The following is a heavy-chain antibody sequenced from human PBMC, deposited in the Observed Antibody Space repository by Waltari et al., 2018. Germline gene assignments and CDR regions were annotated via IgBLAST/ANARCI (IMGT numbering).Heavy chain of an antibody. Sequence: QVQLQQWGAGLLKPSETLSLTCAVSGGSISSSNWWSWVRQPPGKGLEWIGEIYHSGSTNYNPSLKSRVTISVDKSKNQFSLKLSSVTAADTAVYYCARGGVGYSSGRGGMDVWGQGTTVTVSS. D-gene: IGHD6-19*01. CDR3: ARGGVGYSSGRGGMDV. CDR1: GGSISSSNW. J-gene: IGHJ6*02. CDR2: IYHSGST. V-gene: IGHV4-4*02.